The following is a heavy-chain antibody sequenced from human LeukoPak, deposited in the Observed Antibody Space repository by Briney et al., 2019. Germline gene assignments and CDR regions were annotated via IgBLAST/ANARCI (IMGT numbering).Heavy chain of an antibody. Sequence: ASVKVSCKASGYTFTSYGISWVRRAPGQGLEWMGWISAYNGNTNYAQKLQGRVTMTTDTSTSTAYMELRSLRSDDTAVYYCARDLIFGVVQPPNWFDPWGQGTLVTVSS. CDR1: GYTFTSYG. CDR2: ISAYNGNT. J-gene: IGHJ5*02. V-gene: IGHV1-18*01. CDR3: ARDLIFGVVQPPNWFDP. D-gene: IGHD3-3*01.